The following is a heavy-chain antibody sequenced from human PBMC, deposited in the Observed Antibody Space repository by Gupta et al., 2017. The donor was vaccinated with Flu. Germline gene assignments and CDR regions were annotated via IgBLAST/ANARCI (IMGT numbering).Heavy chain of an antibody. J-gene: IGHJ2*01. Sequence: QVQLQESGPGLVKPSETLSLTCTVSGGSISNYYWSWIRQPPGKGLEWIGYIYYTGSTNYNPSLKGRDTIAVHTPNKQCSLKLRSVTAADTAVYDCARGRGATTLRGNYGWYGDIWGRGTQVTVSS. V-gene: IGHV4-59*08. D-gene: IGHD3-16*01. CDR1: GGSISNYY. CDR2: IYYTGST. CDR3: ARGRGATTLRGNYGWYGDI.